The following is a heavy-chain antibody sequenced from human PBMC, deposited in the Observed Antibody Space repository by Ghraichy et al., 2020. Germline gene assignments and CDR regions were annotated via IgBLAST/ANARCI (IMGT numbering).Heavy chain of an antibody. V-gene: IGHV3-23*01. CDR2: ISGSGGRT. J-gene: IGHJ6*02. D-gene: IGHD3-10*01. CDR3: PKEEAWYGSGSYNTYYYGMDV. Sequence: GGSLRLSCAASGFTFSSYAMSWVRQAPGKGLEWVSGISGSGGRTYYAESVKGRFTISRDNSKNTLYLQMNSLRADDTAVYYCPKEEAWYGSGSYNTYYYGMDVWGQGTTVTVSS. CDR1: GFTFSSYA.